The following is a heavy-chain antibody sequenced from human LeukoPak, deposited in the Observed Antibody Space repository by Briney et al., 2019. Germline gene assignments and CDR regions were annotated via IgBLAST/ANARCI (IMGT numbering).Heavy chain of an antibody. CDR2: ISGSGNST. V-gene: IGHV3-23*01. J-gene: IGHJ4*02. D-gene: IGHD1-26*01. CDR3: AKGPKRGALDY. Sequence: GGSLRLSCAASGFTFSTYAMTWVRQAPGKGLEWVSGISGSGNSTYYADSVKGRFTISRDNSKNTLYLQMSSLSAEDTALYYCAKGPKRGALDYWGQGTLVTVSS. CDR1: GFTFSTYA.